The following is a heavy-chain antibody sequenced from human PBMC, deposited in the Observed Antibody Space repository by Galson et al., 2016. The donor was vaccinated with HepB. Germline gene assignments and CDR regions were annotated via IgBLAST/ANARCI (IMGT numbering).Heavy chain of an antibody. CDR3: VAAPSGSNTWSSPFDF. CDR2: MYYSGNT. J-gene: IGHJ4*02. V-gene: IGHV4-39*01. Sequence: ETLSLTCTVSGGSISSSYLYWGWVRQPPGKGLEWIGTMYYSGNTYPNPSLESRVTISVDTSKNQFSLNLVSVTAADTAVYYCVAAPSGSNTWSSPFDFWGLGTLVTVSS. CDR1: GGSISSSYLY. D-gene: IGHD6-13*01.